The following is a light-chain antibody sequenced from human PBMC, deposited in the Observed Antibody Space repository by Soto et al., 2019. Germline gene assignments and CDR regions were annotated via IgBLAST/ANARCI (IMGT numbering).Light chain of an antibody. V-gene: IGLV2-18*02. Sequence: QSALTQPPSVSGSPGQSVTISCTGTSSDVGYYNRVSWYQQPPGTAPKLMVFEVSNRPSGVPDRFSGSKSGNTASLTISGLQAEDEAEYYCSSYTTSSTLVFGGGTKLTV. CDR2: EVS. CDR3: SSYTTSSTLV. J-gene: IGLJ2*01. CDR1: SSDVGYYNR.